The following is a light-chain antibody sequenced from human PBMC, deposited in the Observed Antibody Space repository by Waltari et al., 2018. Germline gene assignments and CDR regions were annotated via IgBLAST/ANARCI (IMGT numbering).Light chain of an antibody. J-gene: IGLJ2*01. Sequence: QSALTQPASVSGSPGHSITISCSGTSSYPNTYNSVPWYQQHPGRVPKLIIYDVSHRPSGVSSRFSGSKSGSTASLTISGLQAEDEALYFCSSFISISARVVFGGGTKLTVL. V-gene: IGLV2-14*03. CDR2: DVS. CDR1: SSYPNTYNS. CDR3: SSFISISARVV.